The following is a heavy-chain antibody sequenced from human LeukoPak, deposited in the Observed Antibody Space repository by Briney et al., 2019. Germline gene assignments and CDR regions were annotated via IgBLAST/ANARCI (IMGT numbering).Heavy chain of an antibody. V-gene: IGHV4-30-2*01. J-gene: IGHJ4*02. CDR2: IYHSGST. CDR1: GGSISSGGYY. Sequence: PSETLSLTCTVSGGSISSGGYYWSWIRQPPGKGLEWIGYIYHSGSTYYNPSLKSRVTISVDRSKNQFSLKLSSVTAADTAVYYCARAESRSGYSGLRLWGQGTLVTVSS. CDR3: ARAESRSGYSGLRL. D-gene: IGHD5-12*01.